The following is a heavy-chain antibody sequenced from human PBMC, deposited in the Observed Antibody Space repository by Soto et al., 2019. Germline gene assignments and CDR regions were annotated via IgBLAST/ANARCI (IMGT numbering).Heavy chain of an antibody. V-gene: IGHV3-21*01. D-gene: IGHD3-22*01. J-gene: IGHJ4*02. Sequence: GGALRLSCAASGFTCSSYSMNWVRQAPGKGLEWVSSISSSSSYIYYADSVKGRFTISRDNAKNSLYLQMNSLRAEDTAVYYCARDFDYYDSSDGAFDIWGQGTLVTVSS. CDR2: ISSSSSYI. CDR1: GFTCSSYS. CDR3: ARDFDYYDSSDGAFDI.